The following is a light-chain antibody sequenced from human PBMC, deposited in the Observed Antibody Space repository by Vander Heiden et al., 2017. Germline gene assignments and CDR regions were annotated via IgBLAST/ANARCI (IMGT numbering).Light chain of an antibody. CDR3: QQSYSTPYT. CDR2: AAS. J-gene: IGKJ2*01. CDR1: QSISSY. Sequence: DSQMTHSPSSLSPSAPDRVTIPCRASQSISSYLNWYQQKPGKAPKLLIYAASSLQSGVPSRFSGSGSGTDFTLTISSLQPEDFATYYCQQSYSTPYTFGQGTKLEIK. V-gene: IGKV1-39*01.